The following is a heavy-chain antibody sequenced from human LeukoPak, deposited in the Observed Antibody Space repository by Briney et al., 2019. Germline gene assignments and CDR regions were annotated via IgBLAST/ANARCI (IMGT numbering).Heavy chain of an antibody. CDR2: ISGSGSSI. CDR3: ARSMLATTAGFDY. Sequence: GGALRLSCAASGFIFSSYTINWVRQAPGRGVEWVSHISGSGSSISYSASVEGRFTVSRDNAKNSLFLQMNGLRAEDTAVYYCARSMLATTAGFDYWGQGTLVTVSS. J-gene: IGHJ4*02. V-gene: IGHV3-48*04. D-gene: IGHD5-12*01. CDR1: GFIFSSYT.